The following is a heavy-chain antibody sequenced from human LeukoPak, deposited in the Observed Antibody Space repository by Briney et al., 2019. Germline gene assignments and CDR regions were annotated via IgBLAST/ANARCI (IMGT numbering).Heavy chain of an antibody. CDR3: ATDGRSSGWYGFDY. CDR1: GFTFSGST. CDR2: IRSKANNYAT. Sequence: GGALKLSCGASGFTFSGSTMHGVRQASGTGLEWVGRIRSKANNYATAYAASVKGRFTISRDDSKSTTYLQMDSLKTEDTAVYYCATDGRSSGWYGFDYWGQGTLLTVSS. V-gene: IGHV3-73*01. J-gene: IGHJ4*02. D-gene: IGHD6-19*01.